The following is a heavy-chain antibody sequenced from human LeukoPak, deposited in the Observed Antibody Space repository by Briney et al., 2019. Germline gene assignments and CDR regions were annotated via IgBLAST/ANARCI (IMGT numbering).Heavy chain of an antibody. J-gene: IGHJ4*02. CDR2: INPSGGST. CDR1: GYTFTSYY. CDR3: ARDDEQQPPDL. V-gene: IGHV1-46*01. Sequence: ASVKVSCKASGYTFTSYYMHWVRQAPGQGLEWMGIINPSGGSTSYAQKFQGRVTMTRDTSTSTVYMELSSLRSDDTAVYYCARDDEQQPPDLWGQGTLVTVSS. D-gene: IGHD6-13*01.